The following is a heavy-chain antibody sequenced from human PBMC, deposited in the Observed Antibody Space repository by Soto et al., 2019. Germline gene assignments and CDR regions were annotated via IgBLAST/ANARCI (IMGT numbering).Heavy chain of an antibody. CDR3: ARESAGIYSDGLDEGCGFDY. J-gene: IGHJ4*02. V-gene: IGHV1-69*01. CDR1: GGTFSSYA. Sequence: QVQLVQSGAEVKKPGSSVKVSCKASGGTFSSYAISWVRQAPGQGLEWMGGIIPIFGTANYAQKFQGRVTITADEYTSTAYRELSSLRSEDTAVYYCARESAGIYSDGLDEGCGFDYWGQGTLVTVSS. D-gene: IGHD5-18*01. CDR2: IIPIFGTA.